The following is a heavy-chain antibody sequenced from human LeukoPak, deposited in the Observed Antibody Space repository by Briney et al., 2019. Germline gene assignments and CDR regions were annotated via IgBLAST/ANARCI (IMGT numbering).Heavy chain of an antibody. D-gene: IGHD3-10*01. V-gene: IGHV3-53*01. Sequence: PGGSLRLSCAASGFTFSNYSMNWVRQAPGKGLEWVSIIYMDGSTYYTDSVKGRFTISRDNPRNTLYLQMNSLRAEDTAVYYCARERRYYYGSGSPMGLDPWGQGTLVTVSS. CDR1: GFTFSNYS. CDR3: ARERRYYYGSGSPMGLDP. J-gene: IGHJ5*02. CDR2: IYMDGST.